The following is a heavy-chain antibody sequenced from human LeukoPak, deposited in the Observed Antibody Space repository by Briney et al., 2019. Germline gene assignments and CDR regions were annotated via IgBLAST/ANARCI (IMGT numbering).Heavy chain of an antibody. Sequence: SETLSLTCTVSGDSISNYNYHWGWIRQPPGKGLEWIGTIHYSGNTYYNPSLKSRVTMSVDTSKNQCSLRLSSVTATDTAVYYCARHPSGYVDYWGQGTLVTVSS. D-gene: IGHD3-3*01. J-gene: IGHJ4*02. CDR2: IHYSGNT. V-gene: IGHV4-39*01. CDR3: ARHPSGYVDY. CDR1: GDSISNYNYH.